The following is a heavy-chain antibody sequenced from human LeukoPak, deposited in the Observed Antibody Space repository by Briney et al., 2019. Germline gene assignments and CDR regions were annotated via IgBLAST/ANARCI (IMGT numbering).Heavy chain of an antibody. CDR2: IYYSGST. V-gene: IGHV4-59*01. Sequence: SGTLSLTCTVSGGSISRYYWTWIRQPPGKGLEWIGYIYYSGSTSYSPSLKSRVTISVDTSKNQFSLKMSSVTAADTAVYYCARGRYSYGSKTTIDFWGQGTLVTV. D-gene: IGHD5-18*01. CDR3: ARGRYSYGSKTTIDF. J-gene: IGHJ4*02. CDR1: GGSISRYY.